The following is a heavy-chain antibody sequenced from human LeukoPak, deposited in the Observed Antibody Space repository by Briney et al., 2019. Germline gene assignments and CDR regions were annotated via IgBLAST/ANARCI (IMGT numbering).Heavy chain of an antibody. Sequence: ASVKVSCKASGYTFTGYYMHWVRQAPGQGLEWMGWINPNSGGTNYAQKFQGRVTMTRDTSISTAYMELSRLRSDDTAVYYCARDRSKYQLLYSWLDPWGQGTLVTVSS. J-gene: IGHJ5*02. V-gene: IGHV1-2*02. CDR3: ARDRSKYQLLYSWLDP. CDR2: INPNSGGT. D-gene: IGHD2-2*02. CDR1: GYTFTGYY.